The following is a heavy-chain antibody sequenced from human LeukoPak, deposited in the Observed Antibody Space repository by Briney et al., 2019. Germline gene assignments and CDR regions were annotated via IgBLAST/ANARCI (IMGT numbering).Heavy chain of an antibody. CDR2: IKQDGSEK. Sequence: GGSLRLFCAASGFTFSSYWMSWVRQAPGKGLEWVANIKQDGSEKYDVDSVKGRFTISRDNAKNSLYLQMNSLRAEDTAVYYCARASLGYCSGGSCYDYYYGMDVWGQGTTVTVSS. CDR3: ARASLGYCSGGSCYDYYYGMDV. V-gene: IGHV3-7*01. CDR1: GFTFSSYW. D-gene: IGHD2-15*01. J-gene: IGHJ6*02.